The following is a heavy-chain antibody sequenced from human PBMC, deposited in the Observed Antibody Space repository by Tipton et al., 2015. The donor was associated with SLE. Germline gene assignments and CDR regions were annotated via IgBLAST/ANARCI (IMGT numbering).Heavy chain of an antibody. CDR2: IYGGGTT. Sequence: SLRLSCAASGFTFSSYAMTWVRQAPGKGLEWVSIIYGGGTTKYADSVKGRFTISRDTSKNTVDLQMTSLRAEDTAVYYCARDGGGGHCSSTSCYTGDWFDPWGQGTLVTVSS. D-gene: IGHD2-2*02. V-gene: IGHV3-23*03. CDR1: GFTFSSYA. CDR3: ARDGGGGHCSSTSCYTGDWFDP. J-gene: IGHJ5*02.